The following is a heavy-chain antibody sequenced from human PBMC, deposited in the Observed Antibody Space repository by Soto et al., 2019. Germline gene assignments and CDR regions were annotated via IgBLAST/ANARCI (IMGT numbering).Heavy chain of an antibody. CDR2: ISASGGGT. Sequence: HPGGSLRLSCAASGFTFSIYAMSWVRQAPGKGLEWVSAISASGGGTNYGDSVKGRFSISRDNSKNTLYLQMNGLRAEDSAIYYCAKERHSSSFPFDYWGQGTLVTVSS. D-gene: IGHD6-6*01. J-gene: IGHJ4*02. V-gene: IGHV3-23*01. CDR3: AKERHSSSFPFDY. CDR1: GFTFSIYA.